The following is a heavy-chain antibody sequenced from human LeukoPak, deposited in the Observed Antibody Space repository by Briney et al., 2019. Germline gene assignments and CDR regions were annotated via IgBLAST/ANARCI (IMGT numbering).Heavy chain of an antibody. D-gene: IGHD6-13*01. V-gene: IGHV4-59*01. Sequence: SETLSLTCTVSGGSISSYYWSWIRQPPGKGLEWIGYIYYSGSTNYNPSLKSRVTMSVDTSKNQFSLKLSSVTAADTAVYYCARGPNSSSWYYYYYYYMDVWGKGTTVTISS. CDR2: IYYSGST. J-gene: IGHJ6*03. CDR3: ARGPNSSSWYYYYYYYMDV. CDR1: GGSISSYY.